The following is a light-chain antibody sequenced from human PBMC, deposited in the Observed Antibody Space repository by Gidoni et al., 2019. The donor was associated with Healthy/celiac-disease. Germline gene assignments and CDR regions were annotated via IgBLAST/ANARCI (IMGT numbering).Light chain of an antibody. V-gene: IGKV3-15*01. J-gene: IGKJ2*01. CDR2: GAS. CDR1: QSVSSN. Sequence: ELVMTQSPATLSVSPGERATLSCRASQSVSSNLAWYQQKPGQAPRLLIYGASTRATGIPARFSGSWSGTEFTLTISSLQSEDFAVYYCQQYNNWPPLYTFGQGTKLEIK. CDR3: QQYNNWPPLYT.